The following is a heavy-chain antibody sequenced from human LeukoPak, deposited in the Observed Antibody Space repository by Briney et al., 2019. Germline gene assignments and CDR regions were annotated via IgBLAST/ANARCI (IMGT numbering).Heavy chain of an antibody. CDR1: GYSITSGYY. J-gene: IGHJ6*03. V-gene: IGHV4-38-2*02. CDR3: ARVTWEVTGVGTQYFIDV. CDR2: IYHSGST. Sequence: PSKTLSLTCTVSGYSITSGYYWGWIRQPPGKGLEWIGSIYHSGSTNYNPSLKNRVTISVDTSKNQFSLNLRSVTAADTAVYYCARVTWEVTGVGTQYFIDVWGKGTTVSVSS. D-gene: IGHD1-14*01.